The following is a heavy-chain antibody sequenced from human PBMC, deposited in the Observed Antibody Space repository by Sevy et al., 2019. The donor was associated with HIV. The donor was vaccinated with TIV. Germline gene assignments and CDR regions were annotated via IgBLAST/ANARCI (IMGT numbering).Heavy chain of an antibody. Sequence: SGTLSLTCAVYGGSFSGYYWSWIRQPPGKGLEWIGEINHSGSTNYNPSLKSRVTISVDTSKNQFSLKLSSVTAADTAVYYCARYRVAGNFDYWGQGTLVTVSS. D-gene: IGHD6-19*01. J-gene: IGHJ4*02. CDR3: ARYRVAGNFDY. V-gene: IGHV4-34*01. CDR2: INHSGST. CDR1: GGSFSGYY.